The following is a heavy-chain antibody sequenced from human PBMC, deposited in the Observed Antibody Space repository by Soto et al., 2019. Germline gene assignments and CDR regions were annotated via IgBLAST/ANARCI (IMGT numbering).Heavy chain of an antibody. J-gene: IGHJ4*02. CDR2: ISAYNGNT. CDR1: GFTFTSYG. V-gene: IGHV1-18*01. D-gene: IGHD3-22*01. CDR3: ARATYDYFDF. Sequence: ASVKVSCKASGFTFTSYGFSWVRQAPGQGLEWMGWISAYNGNTNFPQKLQGRVTLTTDTSTSTVYMELRSLRSDDTAVYYCARATYDYFDFWGQGTQVTVSS.